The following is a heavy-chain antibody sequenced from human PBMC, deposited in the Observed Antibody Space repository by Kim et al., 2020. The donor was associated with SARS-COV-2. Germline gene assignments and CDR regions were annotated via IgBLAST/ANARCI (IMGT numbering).Heavy chain of an antibody. D-gene: IGHD3-16*01. Sequence: SGRGRFTVSRDNSKNTLYLQMNSRRAEDTAVYYCARDRGKGDDGGALFDFWGQGTLVTVSS. V-gene: IGHV3-53*01. J-gene: IGHJ4*02. CDR3: ARDRGKGDDGGALFDF.